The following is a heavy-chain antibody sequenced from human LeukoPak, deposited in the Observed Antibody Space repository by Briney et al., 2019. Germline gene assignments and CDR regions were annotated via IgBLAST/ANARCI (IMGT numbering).Heavy chain of an antibody. CDR2: IYYSGST. CDR3: ARRGYCSGGSCYSSDY. J-gene: IGHJ4*02. CDR1: GGSISSYY. D-gene: IGHD2-15*01. Sequence: PSETLSLTCTVSGGSISSYYWSWIRQPPGKGLEWIGYIYYSGSTNYNPSLKSRVTISVDTSKNQFSLKLSSVTAADTAVYYCARRGYCSGGSCYSSDYWGQGTLVTVSS. V-gene: IGHV4-59*08.